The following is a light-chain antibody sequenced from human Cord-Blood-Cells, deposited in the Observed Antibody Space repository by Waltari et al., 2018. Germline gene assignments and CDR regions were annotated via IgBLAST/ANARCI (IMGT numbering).Light chain of an antibody. Sequence: QSALTQPASVSGSPGQSITISCTGTSSDVVGYNYVSWYQQHPGKAPKLMIYDVSKRPSGVSSRFSGSKSGNTASLTISGLQAEDEADYYCSSYTSSSTLVFGGGTKLIVL. CDR3: SSYTSSSTLV. V-gene: IGLV2-14*01. CDR2: DVS. CDR1: SSDVVGYNY. J-gene: IGLJ2*01.